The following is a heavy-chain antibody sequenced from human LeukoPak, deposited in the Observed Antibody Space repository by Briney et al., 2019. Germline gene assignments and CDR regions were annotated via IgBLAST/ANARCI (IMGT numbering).Heavy chain of an antibody. CDR1: GYSFTSYW. Sequence: GESLKISCKGSGYSFTSYWIGWVGQMPGKGLELMGIIYPGDSDTRYSPSFQGQVTIPADKSISTAYLQWSSLKASDTAMYYCARQGRYYGSGSYEGFNDYWGQGTLVTVSS. CDR3: ARQGRYYGSGSYEGFNDY. D-gene: IGHD3-10*01. V-gene: IGHV5-51*01. CDR2: IYPGDSDT. J-gene: IGHJ4*02.